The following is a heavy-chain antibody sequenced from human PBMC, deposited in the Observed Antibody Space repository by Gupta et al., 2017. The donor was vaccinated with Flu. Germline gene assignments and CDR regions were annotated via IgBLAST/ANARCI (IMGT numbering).Heavy chain of an antibody. J-gene: IGHJ4*02. CDR1: GFTFSSYS. D-gene: IGHD6-6*01. CDR2: ISSSSSYI. V-gene: IGHV3-21*01. Sequence: EVQLVESGGGLVKPGGSLRLSCAASGFTFSSYSMTWVRQAPGKGLEWVSSISSSSSYIYYADSVKGRFTISRDNAKNSLYLQMKSLRAEDTAVYYCARGFGSSDEFDYWGQGTLVTVSS. CDR3: ARGFGSSDEFDY.